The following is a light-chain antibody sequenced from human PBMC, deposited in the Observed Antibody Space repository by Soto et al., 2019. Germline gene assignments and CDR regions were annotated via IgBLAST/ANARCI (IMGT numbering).Light chain of an antibody. CDR1: QTISSW. V-gene: IGKV1-5*03. Sequence: DIQMTQSPSTLSGSVGDRVTITCRASQTISSWLAWYQQNPGKAPKLLIYKASTLKSGVPSRFSGSGSGTGFTLTISSLQPDDFATYYCQHYNSYSEAFGQGTK. CDR2: KAS. J-gene: IGKJ1*01. CDR3: QHYNSYSEA.